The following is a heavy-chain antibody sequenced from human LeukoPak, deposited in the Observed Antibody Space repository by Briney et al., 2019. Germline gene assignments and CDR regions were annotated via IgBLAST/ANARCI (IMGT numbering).Heavy chain of an antibody. J-gene: IGHJ3*02. CDR3: ARGGPSYGSGSDAFDI. CDR2: VSAYNGDT. D-gene: IGHD3-10*01. Sequence: ASVKVSCKASGYTFTSYGISWVRQAPGQGLEWMEWVSAYNGDTNYAQKIQGRVTMTTDTSTSTAYMELRSLRSDDTAVYYCARGGPSYGSGSDAFDIWGQGTMVTVSS. CDR1: GYTFTSYG. V-gene: IGHV1-18*01.